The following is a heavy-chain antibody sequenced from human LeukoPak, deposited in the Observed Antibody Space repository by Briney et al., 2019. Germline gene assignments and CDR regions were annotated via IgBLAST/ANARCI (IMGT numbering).Heavy chain of an antibody. CDR2: INHSGST. V-gene: IGHV4-34*01. Sequence: PSETLSLTCAVYGGSFSGYYWSWIRQPPGKGLEWIGEINHSGSTNYNPSLKSRVTISVDTSKNQFSLKLSSVTAADTAVYYCARGGRGNSVVVVAARFFAFDYWGQGTLVTVSS. D-gene: IGHD2-15*01. J-gene: IGHJ4*02. CDR3: ARGGRGNSVVVVAARFFAFDY. CDR1: GGSFSGYY.